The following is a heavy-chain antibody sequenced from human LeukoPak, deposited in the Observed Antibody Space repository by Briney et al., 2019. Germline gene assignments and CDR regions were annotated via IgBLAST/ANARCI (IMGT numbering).Heavy chain of an antibody. CDR3: ARDRGTMIVVVIPYFDY. CDR2: ISSSSSTI. J-gene: IGHJ4*02. CDR1: GFTFSSYS. V-gene: IGHV3-48*04. Sequence: GGSLRLSCAASGFTFSSYSMNWVRQAPGKGLEWVSYISSSSSTIYYADSVKGRFTISRDNAKNSLYLQMNSLRAEDTAVYYCARDRGTMIVVVIPYFDYWGQGTLVTVSS. D-gene: IGHD3-22*01.